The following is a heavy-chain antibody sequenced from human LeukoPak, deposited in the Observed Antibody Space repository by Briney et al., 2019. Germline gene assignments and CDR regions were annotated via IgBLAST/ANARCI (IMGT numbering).Heavy chain of an antibody. D-gene: IGHD4-23*01. CDR2: ISGRDSNT. Sequence: GGSLRLSCAASGFTFSSYGMSWVRQAPGKGLEWVSLISGRDSNTYYADSVEGRFIIPRDNSKNTLYLQMSSLRSEDTAVYYCATEYGGNRRASDIWGQGTMVTVSS. CDR3: ATEYGGNRRASDI. V-gene: IGHV3-23*01. J-gene: IGHJ3*02. CDR1: GFTFSSYG.